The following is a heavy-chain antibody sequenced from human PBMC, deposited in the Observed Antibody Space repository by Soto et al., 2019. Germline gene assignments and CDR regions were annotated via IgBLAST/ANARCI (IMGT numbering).Heavy chain of an antibody. V-gene: IGHV1-69*06. CDR1: GGTFSSYA. J-gene: IGHJ6*02. CDR2: IIPIFGTA. CDR3: ARVTGPNYDFWSGYYPDYHYYGMGV. Sequence: GASVKVSCKASGGTFSSYAISWVRQAPGQGLEWMGGIIPIFGTANYAQKFQGRVTITADKSTSTAYMELSSLRSEDTAVYYCARVTGPNYDFWSGYYPDYHYYGMGVWGQGTTVTVS. D-gene: IGHD3-3*01.